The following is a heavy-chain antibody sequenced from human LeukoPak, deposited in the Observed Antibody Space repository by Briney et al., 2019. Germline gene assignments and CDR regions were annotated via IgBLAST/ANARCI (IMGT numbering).Heavy chain of an antibody. CDR3: ARSGYYYDSSGYYYYYYYMDV. Sequence: PSETLSLTCTVSGGSLSSSSYYWGWIRQPPGKGLEWIGSIYYSGSTYYNPSLKSRVTISVDTSKNQFSLKLSSVTAADTAVYYCARSGYYYDSSGYYYYYYYMDVWGQGTTVTISS. CDR1: GGSLSSSSYY. D-gene: IGHD3-22*01. J-gene: IGHJ6*03. V-gene: IGHV4-39*01. CDR2: IYYSGST.